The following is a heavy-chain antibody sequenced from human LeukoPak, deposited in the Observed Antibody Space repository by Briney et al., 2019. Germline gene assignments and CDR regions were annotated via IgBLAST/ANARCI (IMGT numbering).Heavy chain of an antibody. CDR3: ARDLYGMDV. J-gene: IGHJ6*02. V-gene: IGHV1-18*01. CDR1: GYTFTSYG. CDR2: INAYNGNT. Sequence: ASVKVSCKASGYTFTSYGISWVRQAPGQGLEWMGWINAYNGNTNYAQKLQGRVTMTTDTSTSTAYMEVRSLRSDDAAVYYCARDLYGMDVWGQGTAVSVSS.